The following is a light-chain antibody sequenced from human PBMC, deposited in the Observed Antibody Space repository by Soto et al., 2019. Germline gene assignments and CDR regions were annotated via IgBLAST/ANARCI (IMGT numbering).Light chain of an antibody. J-gene: IGLJ1*01. V-gene: IGLV2-14*01. CDR1: STDVTGRNY. Sequence: QSVLTQPASVSGSPGQSITISCTGTSTDVTGRNYVSWYQQHPGKAPKVIIYEVTNWPSGISNRFSGSKSGNTASLTISGLQAEDEADYHCCSYTSGTSVFGTGSKVTVL. CDR3: CSYTSGTSV. CDR2: EVT.